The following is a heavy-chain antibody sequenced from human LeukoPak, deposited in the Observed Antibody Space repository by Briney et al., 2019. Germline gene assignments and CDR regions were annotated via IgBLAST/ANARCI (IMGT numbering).Heavy chain of an antibody. CDR2: IYSGGST. D-gene: IGHD3-22*01. V-gene: IGHV3-66*01. Sequence: GGSLRLSCAASEFSVGSNYMTWVRQAPGKGLEWVSLIYSGGSTYYADSVKGRFTISRDNSKNTLYLQMNSLRAEDTAVYYCAKGITLIVVVITVDAFDIWGQGTMVTVSS. CDR1: EFSVGSNY. CDR3: AKGITLIVVVITVDAFDI. J-gene: IGHJ3*02.